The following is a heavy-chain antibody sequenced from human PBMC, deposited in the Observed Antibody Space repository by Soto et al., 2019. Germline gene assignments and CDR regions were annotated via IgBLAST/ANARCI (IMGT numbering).Heavy chain of an antibody. J-gene: IGHJ4*02. V-gene: IGHV4-4*02. D-gene: IGHD6-13*01. CDR3: ARVTPPFLSSSWYVPFDY. Sequence: QVQLQESGPGLVKPSGTLSLTCAVSGGSISSSNWWSWVRQPPGKGLEWIGEIYHSGSTNYNPSLKSRVTISVDKSKNQFSLKLSSVTAADTAVYYCARVTPPFLSSSWYVPFDYWGQGTLVTVSS. CDR1: GGSISSSNW. CDR2: IYHSGST.